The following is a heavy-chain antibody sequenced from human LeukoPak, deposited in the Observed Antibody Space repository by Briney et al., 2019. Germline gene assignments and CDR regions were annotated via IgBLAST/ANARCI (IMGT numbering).Heavy chain of an antibody. Sequence: ASVKVSCKASGYTFTGYYMHWVRQAPGQGLEWMGWINPNSGGTNYAQKFQGRVTMTRATSISTAYMELSRLRSDDTAVYHCARVSDSSGYTYFYYYGIDVWAQGTRVSVSS. V-gene: IGHV1-2*02. D-gene: IGHD3-22*01. CDR2: INPNSGGT. J-gene: IGHJ6*02. CDR3: ARVSDSSGYTYFYYYGIDV. CDR1: GYTFTGYY.